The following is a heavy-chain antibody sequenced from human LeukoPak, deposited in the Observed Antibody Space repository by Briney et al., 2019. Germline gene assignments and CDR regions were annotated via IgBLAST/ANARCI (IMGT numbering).Heavy chain of an antibody. D-gene: IGHD3-3*01. CDR1: GYTFTSYD. V-gene: IGHV1-8*03. Sequence: GASVKVSCKASGYTFTSYDINWVRQATGQGLEWMGWMNPNSGNTGYAQKFQGRVTITRNTSISTAYMELSSLRSEDAAVYYCARVSGLRSGDAFDTWGQGTMVTVSS. J-gene: IGHJ3*02. CDR3: ARVSGLRSGDAFDT. CDR2: MNPNSGNT.